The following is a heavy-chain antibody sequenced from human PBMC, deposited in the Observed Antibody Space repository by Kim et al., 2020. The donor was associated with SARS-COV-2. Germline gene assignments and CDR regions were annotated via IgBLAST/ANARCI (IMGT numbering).Heavy chain of an antibody. CDR1: GGTFSSYA. D-gene: IGHD6-19*01. CDR2: IIPIFGTA. J-gene: IGHJ6*02. CDR3: ARVPKNSSGWYIRLRYYGMDV. Sequence: SVKVSCKASGGTFSSYAISWVRQAPGQGLEWMGGIIPIFGTANYAQKFQGRVTITADEPTSTAYMELRSLRSEDPAVYSGARVPKNSSGWYIRLRYYGMDVRGQRTTVTVSS. V-gene: IGHV1-69*13.